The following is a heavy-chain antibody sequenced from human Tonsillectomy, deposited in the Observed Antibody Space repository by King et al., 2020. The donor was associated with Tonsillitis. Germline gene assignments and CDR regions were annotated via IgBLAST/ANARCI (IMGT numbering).Heavy chain of an antibody. J-gene: IGHJ5*02. D-gene: IGHD6-13*01. CDR1: GGSISSFY. Sequence: QLQESCPGLVKPSETLSLTCTVSGGSISSFYWSWIRQPPGRGLEWIGFLYYSGSTNYNPSFKSRVTISADTSKNQFSLKLSSVTAADTAVYYCARHSSSWTRYNWLGPWGQGTLVTVSS. V-gene: IGHV4-59*08. CDR2: LYYSGST. CDR3: ARHSSSWTRYNWLGP.